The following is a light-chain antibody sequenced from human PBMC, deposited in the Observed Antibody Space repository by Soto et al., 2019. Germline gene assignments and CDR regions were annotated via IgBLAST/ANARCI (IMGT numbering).Light chain of an antibody. CDR1: QDISNY. V-gene: IGKV1-33*01. CDR2: DAS. CDR3: QQYDNLLSET. J-gene: IGKJ3*01. Sequence: DIQMTQSPSSLSASVGDRVTITCQASQDISNYLNWYQQKPGKAPKLLIYDASNLETGVPSRFSGSGSGTDFTFTISSLQPEDIATYYCQQYDNLLSETFGPGTKVDIK.